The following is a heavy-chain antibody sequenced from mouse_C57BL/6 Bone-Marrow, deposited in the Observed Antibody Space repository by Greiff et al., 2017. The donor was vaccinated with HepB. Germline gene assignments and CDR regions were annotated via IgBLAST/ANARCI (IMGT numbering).Heavy chain of an antibody. V-gene: IGHV5-15*01. J-gene: IGHJ1*03. Sequence: EVQVVESGGGLVQPGASLKLSCAASGFTFSDYGMAWVRQAPRKGPEWVAFISNLAYSIYYADNVTGRYTISRENAKNTLYLEMSSLRSEDAAMYYCAMSDWDWYFDVWGTGTTVTVSS. CDR1: GFTFSDYG. D-gene: IGHD2-13*01. CDR2: ISNLAYSI. CDR3: AMSDWDWYFDV.